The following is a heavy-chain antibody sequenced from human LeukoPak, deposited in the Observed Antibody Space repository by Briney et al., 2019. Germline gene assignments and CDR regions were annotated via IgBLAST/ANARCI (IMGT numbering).Heavy chain of an antibody. J-gene: IGHJ4*02. CDR3: ARSDSSSWAYFDY. V-gene: IGHV4-59*01. CDR2: IYYSGST. CDR1: GGSLSNYY. Sequence: SSETLSLTCTVSGGSLSNYYWSWLRQPPGKGLEWIGYIYYSGSTTYNPSLKSRVTISVDTSKNQFSLRLTSVTTADTAVYYCARSDSSSWAYFDYWGQGTLVTVSS. D-gene: IGHD6-13*01.